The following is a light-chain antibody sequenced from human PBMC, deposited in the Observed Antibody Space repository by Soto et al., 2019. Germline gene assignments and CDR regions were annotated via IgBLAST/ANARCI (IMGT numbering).Light chain of an antibody. Sequence: EIVMTQSPATLSVSPGERATLSCRASQTVSSNLAWYQQKPGQAPRLLIYGASTRATGLPARFSGSGSGTEFTLTISSLQSEDFAVYYCRQYNNWPLTFGQGTRWIS. J-gene: IGKJ1*01. CDR2: GAS. V-gene: IGKV3-15*01. CDR1: QTVSSN. CDR3: RQYNNWPLT.